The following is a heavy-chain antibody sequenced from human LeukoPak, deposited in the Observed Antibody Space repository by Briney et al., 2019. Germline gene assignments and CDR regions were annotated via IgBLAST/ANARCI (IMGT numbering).Heavy chain of an antibody. CDR3: ARDRNIVVVPAAMNYYYYMDV. J-gene: IGHJ6*03. CDR2: IYYSGST. V-gene: IGHV4-39*07. CDR1: GGSVSRSPYY. Sequence: SETLSLTCTVSGGSVSRSPYYWGWIRQPPGKGLEWIGNIYYSGSTYYNPSLKSRVTMSVDTSKNQFSLKLSSVTAADTAVYYSARDRNIVVVPAAMNYYYYMDVWGKGTTVTISS. D-gene: IGHD2-2*01.